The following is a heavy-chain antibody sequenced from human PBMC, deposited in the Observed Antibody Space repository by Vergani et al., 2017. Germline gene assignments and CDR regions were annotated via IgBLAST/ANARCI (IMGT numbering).Heavy chain of an antibody. CDR2: IYHSGST. D-gene: IGHD1-26*01. CDR1: GGSISSGGYS. V-gene: IGHV4-30-2*05. CDR3: ARTQDLYSGSYFDY. Sequence: QLQLQESGSGLVKPSQTLSLTCAVSGGSISSGGYSWSWIRQPPGKGLEWIGYIYHSGSTYYNPSLKSRVTISVDTSKNQFSLKLSSVTAADTAVYYCARTQDLYSGSYFDYWGQGTLVTVSS. J-gene: IGHJ4*02.